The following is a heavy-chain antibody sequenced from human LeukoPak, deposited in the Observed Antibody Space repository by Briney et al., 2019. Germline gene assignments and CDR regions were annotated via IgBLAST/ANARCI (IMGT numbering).Heavy chain of an antibody. CDR2: ISYDGSNK. D-gene: IGHD2-2*01. J-gene: IGHJ4*02. V-gene: IGHV3-30*01. CDR1: GFTFSSYA. CDR3: ARADCSSTSCYQDY. Sequence: GGSLRLSCAASGFTFSSYAMHWVRQAPGKGLEWVAVISYDGSNKYYADSVKGRFTISRDNSKDTLYLQMNSLRAEDTAVYYCARADCSSTSCYQDYWGQGTLVTVSS.